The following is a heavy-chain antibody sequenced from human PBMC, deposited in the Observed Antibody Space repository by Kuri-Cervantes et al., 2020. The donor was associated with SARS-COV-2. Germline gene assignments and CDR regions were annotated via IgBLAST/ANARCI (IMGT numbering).Heavy chain of an antibody. Sequence: GESLKTPCAASRITFCSYAMSWVRQAPGKGLEWVSANTDDGGSTYHADYMKGRFTISGDNSKTTLFLHMNSLRAEDTAVYHCVKGSAASRPYYFDSWGQGTLVTVSS. J-gene: IGHJ4*02. D-gene: IGHD6-13*01. V-gene: IGHV3-23*01. CDR3: VKGSAASRPYYFDS. CDR1: RITFCSYA. CDR2: NTDDGGST.